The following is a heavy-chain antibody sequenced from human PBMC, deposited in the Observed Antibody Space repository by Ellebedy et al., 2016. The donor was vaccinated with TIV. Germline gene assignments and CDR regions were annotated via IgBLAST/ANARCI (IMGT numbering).Heavy chain of an antibody. CDR3: AKGPVGAAN. CDR2: MNPSTGKS. Sequence: AASVKVSCKASGYTFSIYDINWVRQDTGQGLEWMGWMNPSTGKSDYAQKYQDRVTMTANTSISTAYMELSSLTSDDTAVYYCAKGPVGAANWGQGTLVTVSS. V-gene: IGHV1-8*01. D-gene: IGHD1-26*01. J-gene: IGHJ4*02. CDR1: GYTFSIYD.